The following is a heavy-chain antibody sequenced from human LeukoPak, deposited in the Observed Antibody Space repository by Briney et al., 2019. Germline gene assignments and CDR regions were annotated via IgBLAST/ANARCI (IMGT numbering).Heavy chain of an antibody. J-gene: IGHJ4*02. V-gene: IGHV1-2*02. CDR1: GYTFTGYY. CDR3: ARNYDSSGQLDS. D-gene: IGHD3-22*01. Sequence: GASVKVSCKASGYTFTGYYMHWVRQAPGQGLEWMGWINPNSGGTNYAQKFQGRVTMTRDTSISTTYMELNRLTSDDTAVYFCARNYDSSGQLDSWGQGTLVSVSS. CDR2: INPNSGGT.